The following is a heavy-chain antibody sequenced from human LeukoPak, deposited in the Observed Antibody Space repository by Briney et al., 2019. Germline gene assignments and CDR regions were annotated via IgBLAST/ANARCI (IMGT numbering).Heavy chain of an antibody. J-gene: IGHJ1*01. CDR2: IIPIFGIA. CDR1: GGTFSSYA. V-gene: IGHV1-69*04. Sequence: ASVKVSCKASGGTFSSYAISWVRQAPGQGLEWMGRIIPIFGIANYAQKSQGRVTITADKSTSTAYMELSSLRSEGTAVYYCARSGRWLQLVGSEYFQHWGQGTLVTVSS. CDR3: ARSGRWLQLVGSEYFQH. D-gene: IGHD5-24*01.